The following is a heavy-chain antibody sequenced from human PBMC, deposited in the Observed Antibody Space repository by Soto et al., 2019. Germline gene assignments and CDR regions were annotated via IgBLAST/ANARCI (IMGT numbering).Heavy chain of an antibody. CDR2: INAANGDT. CDR3: VRRHVSATGIDWFDP. J-gene: IGHJ5*02. V-gene: IGHV1-3*01. Sequence: ASVKVSCKASGYTFTGYGIHWVRQAPGQRLEWMGWINAANGDTKYSPKFQGRVTITRDTSASTAYMELSSLRSEDTAVYYCVRRHVSATGIDWFDPWGQGTLVTVSS. CDR1: GYTFTGYG. D-gene: IGHD6-13*01.